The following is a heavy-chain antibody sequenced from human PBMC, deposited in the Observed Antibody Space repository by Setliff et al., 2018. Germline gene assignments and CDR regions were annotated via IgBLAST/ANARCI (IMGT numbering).Heavy chain of an antibody. J-gene: IGHJ4*02. CDR2: FDPEDGET. D-gene: IGHD3-3*01. V-gene: IGHV1-24*01. CDR3: ARAQSWSGGPYYFDN. Sequence: GASVKVSCKVSGYTLTELSRHWVRQAPGKGLEWMGGFDPEDGETIYAQKFQGRVTMTRNTSISTAYMDLSSLRFEDTAVYYCARAQSWSGGPYYFDNWGQGTLVTVSS. CDR1: GYTLTELS.